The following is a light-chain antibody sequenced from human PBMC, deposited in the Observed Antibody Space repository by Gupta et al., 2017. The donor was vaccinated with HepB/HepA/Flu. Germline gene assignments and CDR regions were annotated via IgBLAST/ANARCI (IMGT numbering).Light chain of an antibody. J-gene: IGLJ1*01. CDR2: DVF. V-gene: IGLV2-8*01. CDR3: FSYAGNDNWV. CDR1: SSDIGAYNL. Sequence: QSAPTQPPSASGSPGQSVTISCTGTSSDIGAYNLVFWYQQHPGKAPKLIIYDVFQRPSGVPDRFSGSKSGNTASLTVSGLQAEDEADYYCFSYAGNDNWVFGGGTKVTVL.